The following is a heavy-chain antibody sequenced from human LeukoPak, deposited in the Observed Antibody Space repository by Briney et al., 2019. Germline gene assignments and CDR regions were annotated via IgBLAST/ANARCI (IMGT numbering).Heavy chain of an antibody. D-gene: IGHD2-2*01. CDR3: ATGPGEIVPAAKGPRGDYCYGMDV. Sequence: ASGKVSCKVSGYTLTQLSMHWVRQAPGKGLEGMGGFDPEDGETIYAQKFQGRVTMSEDTSTDTAYMELNSLRSDDTAVYYCATGPGEIVPAAKGPRGDYCYGMDVWGQGTTVTVSS. J-gene: IGHJ6*01. V-gene: IGHV1-24*01. CDR1: GYTLTQLS. CDR2: FDPEDGET.